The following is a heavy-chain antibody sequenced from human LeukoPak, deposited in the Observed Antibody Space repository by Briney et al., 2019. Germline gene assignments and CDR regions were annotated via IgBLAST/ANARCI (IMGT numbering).Heavy chain of an antibody. V-gene: IGHV4-59*01. J-gene: IGHJ4*02. Sequence: SETLSLTCTVSGGSISSYYWTWIRQPPGKGLEWIGYIYYSGSTNYNPSLQSRVTISVDTSKNQFSLKLSSVTAADTAVYYCARVGYCSGGSCYFTWDYWGQGTLVTVPS. D-gene: IGHD2-15*01. CDR1: GGSISSYY. CDR2: IYYSGST. CDR3: ARVGYCSGGSCYFTWDY.